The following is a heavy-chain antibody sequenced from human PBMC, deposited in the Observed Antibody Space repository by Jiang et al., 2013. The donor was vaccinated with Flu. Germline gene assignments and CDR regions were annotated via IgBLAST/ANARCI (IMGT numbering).Heavy chain of an antibody. CDR1: GYTFANYY. D-gene: IGHD4-17*01. CDR3: ARELDYGDLTYYGMDV. J-gene: IGHJ6*02. CDR2: IDPGGDST. V-gene: IGHV1-46*01. Sequence: QLVESGAEVKKPGASVKVSCKASGYTFANYYMHWVRQAPGQGLEWVGTIDPGGDSTTYAQKFQGKVTINADTSTNIAYMKLSGLRSEDTAVYYCARELDYGDLTYYGMDVWGQGTTVTVS.